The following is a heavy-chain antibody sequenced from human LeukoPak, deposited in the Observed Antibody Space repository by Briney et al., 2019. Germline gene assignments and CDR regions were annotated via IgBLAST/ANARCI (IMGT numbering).Heavy chain of an antibody. Sequence: QPGRSLRLSCAASGFTFDDYAMHWVRQAPGKGPEWVSGISWNSGSIGYADSVKGRFTISRDNAKNSLYLQMNSLRAEDMALYYCAKGSRGYSYGSFDYWGQGTLVTVSS. CDR2: ISWNSGSI. CDR1: GFTFDDYA. CDR3: AKGSRGYSYGSFDY. D-gene: IGHD5-18*01. J-gene: IGHJ4*02. V-gene: IGHV3-9*03.